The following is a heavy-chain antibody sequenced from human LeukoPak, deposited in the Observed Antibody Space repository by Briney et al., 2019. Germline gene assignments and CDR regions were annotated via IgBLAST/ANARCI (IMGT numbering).Heavy chain of an antibody. V-gene: IGHV1-46*01. Sequence: ASVRVSCKASGYTSTSYYIHWVRQAPGQGLEWMGIINPSGGSTSYAQKFQGRVTMTRDMSTSTVYMELSSLRSEDTAVYYCARLPVGAIYFDDYWGQGTLVTVSS. CDR1: GYTSTSYY. CDR3: ARLPVGAIYFDDY. D-gene: IGHD1-26*01. J-gene: IGHJ4*02. CDR2: INPSGGST.